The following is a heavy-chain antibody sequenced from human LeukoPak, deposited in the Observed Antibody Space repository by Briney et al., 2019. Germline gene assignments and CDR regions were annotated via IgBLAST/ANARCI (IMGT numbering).Heavy chain of an antibody. CDR2: ISAQHGQT. Sequence: GASVKVSCKTSGYSENFYGITWVRQVAGQGLEWMGWISAQHGQTEYAPNSQDRVTMTTDTDTNTAYMELRSLRADDTAVYYCARVGEAFEYYYDSSGYWGSPFDYWGQGTLVTVSS. CDR1: GYSENFYG. J-gene: IGHJ4*02. CDR3: ARVGEAFEYYYDSSGYWGSPFDY. D-gene: IGHD3-22*01. V-gene: IGHV1-18*01.